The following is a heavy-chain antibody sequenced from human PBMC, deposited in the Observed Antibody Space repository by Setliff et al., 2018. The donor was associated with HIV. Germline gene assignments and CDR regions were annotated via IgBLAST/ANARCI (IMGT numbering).Heavy chain of an antibody. CDR2: IISDSSYI. Sequence: GGSLRLSCAASGFTFSGYRMNWVRQAPGKGLEWVSSIISDSSYIFYTDSVKGRFTISRDNARNSLYLDMNTLRAEDTALCYCARSPSTRDPFVTWDQGTMVAVSS. CDR3: ARSPSTRDPFVT. D-gene: IGHD2-2*01. V-gene: IGHV3-21*01. CDR1: GFTFSGYR. J-gene: IGHJ3*02.